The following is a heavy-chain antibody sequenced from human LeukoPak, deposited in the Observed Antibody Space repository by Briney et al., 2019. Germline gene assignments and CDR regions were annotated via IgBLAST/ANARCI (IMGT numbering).Heavy chain of an antibody. Sequence: SETLSLTCAVSGGSISSGGYSWSWIRQPPGKGLEWIGYIYHSGSTYYNPSLKSRVTISVDRSKNQFSLKLSSVTAADTAVYYCARRHDYGDDYYFDYWGQGTLVTVSS. CDR2: IYHSGST. CDR1: GGSISSGGYS. J-gene: IGHJ4*02. V-gene: IGHV4-30-2*01. D-gene: IGHD4-17*01. CDR3: ARRHDYGDDYYFDY.